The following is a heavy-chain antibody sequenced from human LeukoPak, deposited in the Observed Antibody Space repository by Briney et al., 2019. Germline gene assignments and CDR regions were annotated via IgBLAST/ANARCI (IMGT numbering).Heavy chain of an antibody. CDR2: ISGSGDTA. Sequence: GGSLRLSCAASGFAFSSYAMSWVRQAPGKGLEWVSGISGSGDTAYYADSVQGRFAISRDNSRNTLYVQVNSLRAEDTAVYYCAKSSSPRRYDTDGMDVWGQGTTVIVSS. J-gene: IGHJ6*02. CDR1: GFAFSSYA. CDR3: AKSSSPRRYDTDGMDV. V-gene: IGHV3-23*01. D-gene: IGHD5-12*01.